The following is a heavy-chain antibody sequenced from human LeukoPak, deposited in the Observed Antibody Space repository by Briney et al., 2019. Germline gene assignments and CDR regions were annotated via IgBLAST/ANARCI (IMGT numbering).Heavy chain of an antibody. D-gene: IGHD3-22*01. CDR1: GFTLSSNY. Sequence: PGGSLRLSCAASGFTLSSNYMSWVRQAPGRGLEWVSVIYSGGSTYYADSVKGRYTISRDNSKNTLYLQMNSLRAEDTAVYYCARVDYYDSSYFDYWGQGTLVTVSS. V-gene: IGHV3-53*01. CDR2: IYSGGST. J-gene: IGHJ4*02. CDR3: ARVDYYDSSYFDY.